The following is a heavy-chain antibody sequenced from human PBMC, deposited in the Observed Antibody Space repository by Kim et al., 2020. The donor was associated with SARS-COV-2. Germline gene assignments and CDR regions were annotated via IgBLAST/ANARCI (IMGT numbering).Heavy chain of an antibody. J-gene: IGHJ4*02. CDR3: VKGAWLDY. Sequence: GGSLRLSCAASGFSFSTFDMSWVRQVPGKGLEWVSAIMGSDGTTYYADSVKGRFIISRDNSKNTLYLQMNSVSAEDTAIYYCVKGAWLDYWGQGTLATVSS. V-gene: IGHV3-23*01. CDR2: IMGSDGTT. CDR1: GFSFSTFD.